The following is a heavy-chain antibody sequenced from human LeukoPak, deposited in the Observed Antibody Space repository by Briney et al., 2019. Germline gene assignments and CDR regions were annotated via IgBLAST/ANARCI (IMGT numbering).Heavy chain of an antibody. CDR3: ARSIPYGTTWYGRSDY. CDR2: IKPDGTTK. D-gene: IGHD6-13*01. Sequence: GSLRLSCTASGLTLSNYWMTWVRQAPGKGLEWVANIKPDGTTKFYVDSVKGRFTISRDNALNSLYLQMNSLRAEDTAIYYCARSIPYGTTWYGRSDYWGQGTLVTVSS. CDR1: GLTLSNYW. V-gene: IGHV3-7*03. J-gene: IGHJ4*02.